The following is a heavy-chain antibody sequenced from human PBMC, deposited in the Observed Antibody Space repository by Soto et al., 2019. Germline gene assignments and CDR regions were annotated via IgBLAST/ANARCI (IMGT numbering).Heavy chain of an antibody. D-gene: IGHD3-22*01. CDR3: AKEGNDDSSLDS. J-gene: IGHJ5*01. CDR1: GFKFDDYM. V-gene: IGHV3-43*01. Sequence: LRLSCEASGFKFDDYMMHWVRQAPGKGLAWISLSSWDGGSIDYADSIKGRFTVSRDNSKTSLYLHMHSLTSDDSALYFCAKEGNDDSSLDSWGQGTLVTVSS. CDR2: SSWDGGSI.